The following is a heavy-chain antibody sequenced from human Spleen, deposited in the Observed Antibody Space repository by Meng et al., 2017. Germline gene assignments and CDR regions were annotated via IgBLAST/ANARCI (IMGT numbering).Heavy chain of an antibody. CDR3: ARDEDISAAGYLLGDF. J-gene: IGHJ4*02. D-gene: IGHD6-13*01. Sequence: QVHLVQAGAEGKKPGASVKVSCKASGYTFTGYYMHWVRQAPGQGLEWMGWINPNSGGTNYAQKFQGRVTMTRDTSISTAYMELSGLRSDDTAVYYCARDEDISAAGYLLGDFWGQGTLVTVSS. CDR1: GYTFTGYY. V-gene: IGHV1-2*02. CDR2: INPNSGGT.